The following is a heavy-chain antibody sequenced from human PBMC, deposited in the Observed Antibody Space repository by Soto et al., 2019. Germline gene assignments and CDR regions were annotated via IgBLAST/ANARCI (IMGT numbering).Heavy chain of an antibody. CDR1: GYTFTSYD. CDR3: ARTPPGYGSSWYSYYYYGMDV. J-gene: IGHJ6*02. CDR2: MNPNSGNT. V-gene: IGHV1-8*01. Sequence: ASVKVSCKASGYTFTSYDINWVRQATGQGLEWMGWMNPNSGNTGYAQKFQGRVTMTRNTSISTAYMELSSLRSEDTAVYYCARTPPGYGSSWYSYYYYGMDVWGQGTTVTVSS. D-gene: IGHD6-13*01.